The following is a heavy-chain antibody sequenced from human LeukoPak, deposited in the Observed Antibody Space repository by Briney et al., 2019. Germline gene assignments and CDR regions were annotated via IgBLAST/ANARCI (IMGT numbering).Heavy chain of an antibody. D-gene: IGHD6-13*01. CDR3: ARVNPSYSSSREYWYFDL. Sequence: VASVTVSCKASGGTFSSYAISWVRQAPGQGLEWMGGIIPIFGTANYAQKFQGRVTITTDESTSTAYMELSSLRSEDTAVYYCARVNPSYSSSREYWYFDLWGRGTLVTVSS. CDR2: IIPIFGTA. CDR1: GGTFSSYA. V-gene: IGHV1-69*05. J-gene: IGHJ2*01.